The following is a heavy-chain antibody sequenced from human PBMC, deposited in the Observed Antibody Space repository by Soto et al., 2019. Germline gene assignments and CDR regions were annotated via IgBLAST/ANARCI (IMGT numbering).Heavy chain of an antibody. CDR3: ARDRQQQLVRWFDP. CDR2: IYYSGST. CDR1: GGSISSGGYY. Sequence: PSETLSLTCTVSGGSISSGGYYWSWIRQHPGKGLEWIGYIYYSGSTNYNPSLKSRVTISVDTSKNQFSLKLSSVTAADTAVYYCARDRQQQLVRWFDPWGQGTLVTVSS. J-gene: IGHJ5*02. V-gene: IGHV4-61*08. D-gene: IGHD6-13*01.